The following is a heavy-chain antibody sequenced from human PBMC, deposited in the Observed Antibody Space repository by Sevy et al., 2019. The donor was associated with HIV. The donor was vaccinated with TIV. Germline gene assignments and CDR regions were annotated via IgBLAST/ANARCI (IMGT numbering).Heavy chain of an antibody. CDR3: ARDGGCSSTSCLLYFDS. Sequence: GESLKISCAASGFTFSDYYMNWVRQAPGKGLEWVSSISGRSSYIHYADSVRGRFTISRDNAKNSLYLQMNSLRADDTAVYFCARDGGCSSTSCLLYFDSWGQGALVTVSS. CDR2: ISGRSSYI. J-gene: IGHJ4*02. CDR1: GFTFSDYY. V-gene: IGHV3-21*06. D-gene: IGHD2-2*01.